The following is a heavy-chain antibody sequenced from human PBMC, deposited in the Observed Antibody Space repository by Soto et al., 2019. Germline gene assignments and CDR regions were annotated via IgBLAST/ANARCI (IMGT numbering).Heavy chain of an antibody. J-gene: IGHJ6*02. D-gene: IGHD4-17*01. V-gene: IGHV3-33*01. CDR1: GFTFSSYG. CDR3: AREATVTRYYGMDV. Sequence: PGGSLRLTCEVSGFTFSSYGMHWVRQAPGKELEWVAVIWYDGSNKDYADSVKGRFTISRDNSKNTLYLQMNSLRAEDTAVYYCAREATVTRYYGMDVWGQGTTVTVSS. CDR2: IWYDGSNK.